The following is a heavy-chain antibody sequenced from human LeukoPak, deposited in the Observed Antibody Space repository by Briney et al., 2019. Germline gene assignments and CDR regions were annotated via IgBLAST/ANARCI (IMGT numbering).Heavy chain of an antibody. CDR1: GFTFSSYW. V-gene: IGHV3-7*01. J-gene: IGHJ4*02. CDR2: IKQDGSEK. Sequence: GGSLRLSCAASGFTFSSYWMSWVRQAPGKGLEWVANIKQDGSEKYYVDSVKGRFTISRDNAKNSLYLQMNSLRAEDTAVYYCARVLIVATNLFDYWGQGTLVTVSS. CDR3: ARVLIVATNLFDY. D-gene: IGHD5-12*01.